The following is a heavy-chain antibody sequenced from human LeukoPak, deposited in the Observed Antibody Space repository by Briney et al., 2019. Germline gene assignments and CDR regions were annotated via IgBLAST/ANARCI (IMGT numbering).Heavy chain of an antibody. Sequence: SETLSLTCTVSGGSISSYYWSWIRQPPGKGLEWIGYIYYSGSTNYNPSLKSRVTISVDTSKNQFSLKLSSVTAADTAVYYCARDRSGAYYYGSGSPYNWFDPWGQGTLVTVSS. CDR2: IYYSGST. D-gene: IGHD3-10*01. V-gene: IGHV4-59*12. CDR3: ARDRSGAYYYGSGSPYNWFDP. J-gene: IGHJ5*02. CDR1: GGSISSYY.